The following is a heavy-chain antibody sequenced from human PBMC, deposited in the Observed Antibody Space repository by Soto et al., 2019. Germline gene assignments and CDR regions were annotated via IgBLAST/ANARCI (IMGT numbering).Heavy chain of an antibody. D-gene: IGHD3-16*01. CDR3: ATSRPWGELRAGWFDP. J-gene: IGHJ5*02. Sequence: QLQLQESGPGLVKPSETLSLTCTVSGGSISSSSYYWDWIRQPPGKGLEWIGSIYYSGSTSYNPSLKRRVTISVDTSMNQFSLRLSSVTAADTAVYFCATSRPWGELRAGWFDPWGQGTLVTVSS. CDR2: IYYSGST. V-gene: IGHV4-39*01. CDR1: GGSISSSSYY.